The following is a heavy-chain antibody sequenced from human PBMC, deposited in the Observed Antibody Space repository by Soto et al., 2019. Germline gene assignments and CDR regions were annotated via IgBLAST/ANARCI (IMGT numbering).Heavy chain of an antibody. CDR2: ISYDGSIQ. V-gene: IGHV3-30*18. CDR1: GFSFSTYG. CDR3: AKGERFCRNGVCFLFDY. Sequence: GGSLRLSCVASGFSFSTYGMHWVRQAPGKGLEWVAVISYDGSIQNYAESVRGRFTISRDDSKNTLYLQMNSLRAEDTAVYYCAKGERFCRNGVCFLFDYWGQGTLVTVSS. J-gene: IGHJ4*02. D-gene: IGHD2-8*01.